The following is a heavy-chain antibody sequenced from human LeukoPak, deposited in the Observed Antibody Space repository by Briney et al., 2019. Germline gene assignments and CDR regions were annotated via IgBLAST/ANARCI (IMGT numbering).Heavy chain of an antibody. D-gene: IGHD3-9*01. CDR2: IYTSGST. J-gene: IGHJ4*02. CDR3: ARARADILTGYLRFDY. V-gene: IGHV4-61*02. CDR1: GGSISSGSYY. Sequence: SETLSLTCTVSGGSISSGSYYWSWIRQPAGTGLEWIVRIYTSGSTNYNPSLKSRFTISVDTSKNQFSLKLSSVTAADTAVYYCARARADILTGYLRFDYWGQGTLVTVSS.